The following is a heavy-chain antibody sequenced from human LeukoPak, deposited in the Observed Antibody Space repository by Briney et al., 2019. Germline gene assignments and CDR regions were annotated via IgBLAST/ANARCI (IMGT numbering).Heavy chain of an antibody. D-gene: IGHD3-22*01. CDR3: AKAAYYYDSGGYYYGYSQH. V-gene: IGHV4-59*01. CDR1: GDSISSYY. Sequence: SETLSLTCTVSGDSISSYYWSWIRQPPGKGLEWIGYVYYSGSTNYNPSLKSRVTISVDTSKYQFSLMLSSVTAADTAVYYCAKAAYYYDSGGYYYGYSQHWGQGTLVTVSS. CDR2: VYYSGST. J-gene: IGHJ1*01.